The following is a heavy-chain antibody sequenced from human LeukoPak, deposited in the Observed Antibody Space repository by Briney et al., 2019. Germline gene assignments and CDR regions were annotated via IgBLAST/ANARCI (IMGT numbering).Heavy chain of an antibody. D-gene: IGHD3-10*01. V-gene: IGHV3-30-3*01. CDR3: ARTTTPHYYGSGSYALGY. Sequence: PGGSRRLSWAASGFTFSTYAMHWVRQGPGKGLEWVAVISYDGSNKYYADSVKGRFTISRDNSKNTLYLQMSSLSAEDTAVYYCARTTTPHYYGSGSYALGYWGQGTLVTVPS. CDR2: ISYDGSNK. CDR1: GFTFSTYA. J-gene: IGHJ4*02.